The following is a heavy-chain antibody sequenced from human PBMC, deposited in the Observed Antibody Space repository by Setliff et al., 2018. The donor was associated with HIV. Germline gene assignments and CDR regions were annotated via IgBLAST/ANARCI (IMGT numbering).Heavy chain of an antibody. CDR1: GYSISSGSY. D-gene: IGHD3-10*01. V-gene: IGHV4-38-2*01. CDR2: IDASANT. CDR3: ARGRFHRLHRPYSGSGSLGIQYFDY. Sequence: PSETLSLTCAVSGYSISSGSYWAWIRQAPGKGLEWIGCIDASANTYYIPSLKSRVTISVDTSKSQFSLRLNSVTATDTALYYCARGRFHRLHRPYSGSGSLGIQYFDYWGQGTLVTVSS. J-gene: IGHJ4*02.